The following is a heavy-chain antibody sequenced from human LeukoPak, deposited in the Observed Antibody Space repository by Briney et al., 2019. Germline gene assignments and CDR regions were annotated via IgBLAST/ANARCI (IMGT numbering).Heavy chain of an antibody. Sequence: GASVKVSCKASGGTFSSYAISWVRQAPGQGLEWMGGIIPIFGTANYAQKFQGRVTITADESTSTAYMELSSLRSEDTAVYYCARGYYDFWSGSPNTFDIWGQGTMVTVSS. V-gene: IGHV1-69*13. J-gene: IGHJ3*02. CDR3: ARGYYDFWSGSPNTFDI. CDR2: IIPIFGTA. D-gene: IGHD3-3*01. CDR1: GGTFSSYA.